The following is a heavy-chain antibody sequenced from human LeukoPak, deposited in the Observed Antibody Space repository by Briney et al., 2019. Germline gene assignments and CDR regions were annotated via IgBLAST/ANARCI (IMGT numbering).Heavy chain of an antibody. CDR1: GFTFSSYA. CDR3: AGLPPGRETFDY. Sequence: GGSLRLSCAASGFTFSSYAMHWVRQAPGKGLEWVAVISYDGSNKYYADSVKGRFTISRDNSKNTLYLQMNSLRAEDTAVYYCAGLPPGRETFDYWGQGTLVTVSS. J-gene: IGHJ4*02. CDR2: ISYDGSNK. V-gene: IGHV3-30-3*01. D-gene: IGHD3-10*01.